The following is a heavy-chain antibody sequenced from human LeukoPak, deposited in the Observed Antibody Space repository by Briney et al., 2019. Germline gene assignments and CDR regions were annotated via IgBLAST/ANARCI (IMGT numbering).Heavy chain of an antibody. J-gene: IGHJ4*02. CDR1: GYSFTSYW. Sequence: GESLKISCKGSGYSFTSYWIGWVRQMPGKGLEWMGVIYPGDSDTRYSPSFQGQVTISADKSISTAYLQWSSLKASDTAMYCCARLLGPRFLEWPLDYWGQGTLVTVSS. V-gene: IGHV5-51*01. CDR2: IYPGDSDT. D-gene: IGHD3-3*01. CDR3: ARLLGPRFLEWPLDY.